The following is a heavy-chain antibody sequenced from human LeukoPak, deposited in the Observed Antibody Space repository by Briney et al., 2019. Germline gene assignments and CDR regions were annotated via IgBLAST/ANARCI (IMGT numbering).Heavy chain of an antibody. J-gene: IGHJ5*02. D-gene: IGHD1-26*01. Sequence: GGSLRLSCAASGFTFSRYTMNWVRQAPGKGLEWVSYISSTGSTKYYADSVKGRITISRDNAKNSLYLQMNSLRVEDTAVYYCPRGSEWDLLGSCDRWGQGTLVTVSS. CDR1: GFTFSRYT. V-gene: IGHV3-48*04. CDR3: PRGSEWDLLGSCDR. CDR2: ISSTGSTK.